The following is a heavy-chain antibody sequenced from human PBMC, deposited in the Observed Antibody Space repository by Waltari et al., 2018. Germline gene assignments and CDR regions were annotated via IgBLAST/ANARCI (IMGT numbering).Heavy chain of an antibody. D-gene: IGHD3-22*01. CDR2: IYYSGST. J-gene: IGHJ4*02. CDR3: ARDSSGYSPSTHFDY. V-gene: IGHV4-59*01. Sequence: QVQLQESGPGLVKPSETLSLTCTVSGGSISSYSWSWIRQPPGKGLEWIGYIYYSGSTNYNPSLKSRVTISVDTSKNQFSLKLSSVTAADTAVYYCARDSSGYSPSTHFDYWGQGTLVTVSS. CDR1: GGSISSYS.